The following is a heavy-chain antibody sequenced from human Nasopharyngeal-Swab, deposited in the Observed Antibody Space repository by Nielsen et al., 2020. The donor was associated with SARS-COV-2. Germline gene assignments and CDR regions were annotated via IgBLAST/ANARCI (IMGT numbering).Heavy chain of an antibody. CDR3: SRAYTYEYVWGRYSYYFDF. V-gene: IGHV3-49*03. J-gene: IGHJ4*02. CDR2: VRDKAYGGTT. D-gene: IGHD3-16*01. CDR1: GFTFGDYA. Sequence: GGSLRLSCTASGFTFGDYAVSWFRQAPGKGLEWLGFVRDKAYGGTTEYAASVKGRCTISRDDSKSIAYLQLNTLETEDTAVYYCSRAYTYEYVWGRYSYYFDFWGRGTLVTVSS.